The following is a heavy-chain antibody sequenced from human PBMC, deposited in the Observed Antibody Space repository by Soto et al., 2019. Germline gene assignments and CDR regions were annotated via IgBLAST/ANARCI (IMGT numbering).Heavy chain of an antibody. V-gene: IGHV1-69*01. Sequence: QVQLVQSGAEVKKPGSSVKVSCKASGGTFSSYAISWVRQAPGQGREWMGGVIPIFGTANYAQKFQGRVTITADESTSTAYMELSSLRSEDTAVYYCARDEDYGGDRPTYSYGMDVWGQGTTVTVSS. D-gene: IGHD4-17*01. J-gene: IGHJ6*02. CDR2: VIPIFGTA. CDR1: GGTFSSYA. CDR3: ARDEDYGGDRPTYSYGMDV.